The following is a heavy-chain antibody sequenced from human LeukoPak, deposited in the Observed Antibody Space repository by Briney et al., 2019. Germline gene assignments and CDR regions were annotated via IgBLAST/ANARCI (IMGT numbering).Heavy chain of an antibody. CDR1: GYTFTVYY. CDR2: INPNSGGT. J-gene: IGHJ4*02. CDR3: ASTLGYCSSTSCYLFDY. Sequence: ASVKVSCKASGYTFTVYYMHWVRQAPGQGLEWMGRINPNSGGTNYAQKFQGRVTMARDTSISTAYMELSRLRSDDTAVYYCASTLGYCSSTSCYLFDYWGQGTLVTVSS. D-gene: IGHD2-2*01. V-gene: IGHV1-2*06.